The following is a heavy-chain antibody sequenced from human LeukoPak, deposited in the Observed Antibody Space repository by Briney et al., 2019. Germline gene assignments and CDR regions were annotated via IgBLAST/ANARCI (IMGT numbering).Heavy chain of an antibody. CDR3: ARAYPGIAAAGIDY. D-gene: IGHD6-13*01. CDR2: IYYSGNT. J-gene: IGHJ4*02. Sequence: SETLSLTCTVSGVSISSSNSYWGWIRQPPGKGLEWIGSIYYSGNTYYNASLKSQVSISIDTSKNQFSLQLNSVTPEDTAVYYCARAYPGIAAAGIDYWGQGTLVTVSS. V-gene: IGHV4-39*01. CDR1: GVSISSSNSY.